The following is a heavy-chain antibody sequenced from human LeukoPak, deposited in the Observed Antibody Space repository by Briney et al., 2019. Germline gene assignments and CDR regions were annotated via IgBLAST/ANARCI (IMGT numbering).Heavy chain of an antibody. Sequence: ESLKISCQTSGYSFTSHWIGWVRQMPGKGLECMEIIYPDDSDTRYSPSFQGQVTISADKSISTAYLQWSSLKASDSAMYYCARHGKYYSGSHYFDFWGQGTLITVSS. CDR2: IYPDDSDT. CDR3: ARHGKYYSGSHYFDF. V-gene: IGHV5-51*01. J-gene: IGHJ4*02. CDR1: GYSFTSHW. D-gene: IGHD6-19*01.